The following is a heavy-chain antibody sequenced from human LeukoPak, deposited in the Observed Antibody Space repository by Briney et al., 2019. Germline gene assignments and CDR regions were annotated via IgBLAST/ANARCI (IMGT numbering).Heavy chain of an antibody. CDR2: IKEDGSQK. V-gene: IGHV3-7*04. CDR1: GFTFSSYW. Sequence: PGGSLRLSCAASGFTFSSYWMTWVRQAPGKGLEWVANIKEDGSQKYYMDSVKGRFTISRDNAKNSLYLQMNRLRAEDTAVYYCARVVYWFDPWGQGTLVTVSS. CDR3: ARVVYWFDP. J-gene: IGHJ5*02.